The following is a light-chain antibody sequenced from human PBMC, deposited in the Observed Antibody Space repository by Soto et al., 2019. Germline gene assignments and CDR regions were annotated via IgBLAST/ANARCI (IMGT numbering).Light chain of an antibody. V-gene: IGKV1-5*01. Sequence: DIQMTQSPSTLSASVGDRVTITCRASQSISSWLAWYQQKPGKAPKLLIYDASNLESGVPSRFSGGGSGTEFSLSIRGLQPDDFATYYCQQYNYFWAFGQGTRVEIK. CDR1: QSISSW. CDR3: QQYNYFWA. CDR2: DAS. J-gene: IGKJ1*01.